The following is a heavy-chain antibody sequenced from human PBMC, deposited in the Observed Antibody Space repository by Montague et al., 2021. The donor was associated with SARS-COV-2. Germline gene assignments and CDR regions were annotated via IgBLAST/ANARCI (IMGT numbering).Heavy chain of an antibody. CDR1: GFTFSSYG. V-gene: IGHV3-30*18. Sequence: SLRLSCAASGFTFSSYGMHWVRQAPGKGLEWVAVISYDGSNKYYADSVKGRFTISRDNSKNTLYLQMNSLRAEDTAVYYCAKPYSGSYRSWFDSWGQGTLVTVSS. CDR3: AKPYSGSYRSWFDS. CDR2: ISYDGSNK. D-gene: IGHD1-26*01. J-gene: IGHJ5*01.